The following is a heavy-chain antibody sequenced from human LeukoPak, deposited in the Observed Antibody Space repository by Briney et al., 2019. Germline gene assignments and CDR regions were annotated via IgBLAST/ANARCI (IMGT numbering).Heavy chain of an antibody. V-gene: IGHV1-46*01. CDR3: AREAPGTTRFDY. CDR2: IYPDTGIA. D-gene: IGHD2-2*01. J-gene: IGHJ4*02. Sequence: GASVKVSRKTSGYTFRSYYIHWVRQAPGQGLQYMGIIYPDTGIANYAQKFQGRVTMTRDTSTNTVYMDLTSLTSEDTAIYFCAREAPGTTRFDYWGQGALVTVSS. CDR1: GYTFRSYY.